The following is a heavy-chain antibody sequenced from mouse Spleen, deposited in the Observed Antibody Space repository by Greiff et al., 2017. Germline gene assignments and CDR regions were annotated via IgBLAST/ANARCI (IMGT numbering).Heavy chain of an antibody. CDR3: AREKGLGRYFDY. Sequence: VQLQQSGPGLVKPSQSLSLTCSVTGYSITSGYYWNWIRQFPGNKLEWMGYISYDGSNNYNPSLKNRISITRDTSKNQFFLKLNSVTTEDTATYYCAREKGLGRYFDYWGQGTTLTVSS. J-gene: IGHJ2*01. CDR2: ISYDGSN. V-gene: IGHV3-6*01. D-gene: IGHD4-1*01. CDR1: GYSITSGYY.